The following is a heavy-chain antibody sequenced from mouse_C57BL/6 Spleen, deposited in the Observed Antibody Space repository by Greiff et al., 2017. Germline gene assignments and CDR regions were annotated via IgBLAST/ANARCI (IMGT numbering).Heavy chain of an antibody. CDR3: AKGLV. CDR2: IDPEDGET. CDR1: GFNFKDYY. J-gene: IGHJ3*01. D-gene: IGHD2-10*02. Sequence: VQLKQSGAELVKPGASVKLSCTASGFNFKDYYMHWVKQRTEQGLEWIGRIDPEDGETKYAQKFQGKATITADTSSNTAYLQLSSLTSEDSAVYYCAKGLVWGQGTLVTVSA. V-gene: IGHV14-2*01.